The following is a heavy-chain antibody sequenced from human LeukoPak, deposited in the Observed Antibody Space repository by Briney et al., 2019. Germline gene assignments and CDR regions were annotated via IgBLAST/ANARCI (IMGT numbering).Heavy chain of an antibody. CDR3: ARAPIFYAPDDY. Sequence: GGSLRLSCAASGFTVSSNYMSWVRQAPGKGLEWVSVIYSGGSTYYADSVKGRFTISRDNSKNTLYLQMNSLRAEDTAVYYCARAPIFYAPDDYWGQGTLVTVSS. CDR1: GFTVSSNY. D-gene: IGHD5/OR15-5a*01. V-gene: IGHV3-53*01. J-gene: IGHJ4*02. CDR2: IYSGGST.